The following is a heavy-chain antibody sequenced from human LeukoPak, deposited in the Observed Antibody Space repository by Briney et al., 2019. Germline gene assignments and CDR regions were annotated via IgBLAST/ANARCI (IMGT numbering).Heavy chain of an antibody. V-gene: IGHV1-46*01. CDR2: INPSGGST. Sequence: ASVKVSCKASGYTFTSYDINWVRQAPGQGLEWMGIINPSGGSTSYAQKFQGRVTMTRDTSTSTAYMELRSLRSDDTAVYYCARDRDGPYSGSYFSYWGQGTLVTVSS. D-gene: IGHD1-26*01. CDR1: GYTFTSYD. CDR3: ARDRDGPYSGSYFSY. J-gene: IGHJ4*02.